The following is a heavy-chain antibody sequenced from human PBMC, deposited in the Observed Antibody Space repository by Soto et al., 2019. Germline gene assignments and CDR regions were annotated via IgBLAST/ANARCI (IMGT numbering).Heavy chain of an antibody. CDR1: GGTFSSYA. J-gene: IGHJ4*02. CDR2: VIPLFGTA. CDR3: AGDYGDYDGGYYSGY. V-gene: IGHV1-69*01. D-gene: IGHD4-17*01. Sequence: QVQLVQSGAEVKKPGSSVKVSCKASGGTFSSYAISWVRQAPGQGLEWMGGVIPLFGTANYAQKFQGRVTITADESTSTAYMEESSLRSDDTAVYYCAGDYGDYDGGYYSGYWGQGTLVTVSS.